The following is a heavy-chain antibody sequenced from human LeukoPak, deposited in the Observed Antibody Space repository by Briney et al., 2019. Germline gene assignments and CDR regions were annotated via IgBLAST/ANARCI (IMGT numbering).Heavy chain of an antibody. CDR2: INAYNGKR. V-gene: IGHV1-18*01. Sequence: ASVKVSCKASNYTFTNYDITWVRQAPGQGLEWMGWINAYNGKRNHAQKFQGRLTMTTDTSTSTAYMELRSLRSDDTAVYYCAKDSSSSGGDWGQGTLVTVSS. CDR3: AKDSSSSGGD. CDR1: NYTFTNYD. D-gene: IGHD6-6*01. J-gene: IGHJ4*02.